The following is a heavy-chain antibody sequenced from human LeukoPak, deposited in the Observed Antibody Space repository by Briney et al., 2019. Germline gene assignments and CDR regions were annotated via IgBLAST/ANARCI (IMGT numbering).Heavy chain of an antibody. Sequence: PSETLSLTCSVSGGSISRHYWSWIRQPPGKGLAWIGYISYSGSTKYNPSFQSRVTISLDTSKTHFSLKLTSVTAADTAVYYCARLLNNDNSGDPDTFDMWGPGTMVTVSS. V-gene: IGHV4-59*08. J-gene: IGHJ3*02. CDR2: ISYSGST. CDR3: ARLLNNDNSGDPDTFDM. CDR1: GGSISRHY. D-gene: IGHD3-22*01.